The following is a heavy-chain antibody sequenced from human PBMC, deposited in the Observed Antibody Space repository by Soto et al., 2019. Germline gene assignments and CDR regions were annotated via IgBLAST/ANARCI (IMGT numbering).Heavy chain of an antibody. D-gene: IGHD6-13*01. Sequence: SETLSLTCAVSGGSISSGGYSWSWIRQPPGKGLEWIGYIYHSGSTYYNPSLKSRVTISVDRSKNQFSLKLSSVTAADTAVYYCARDTIAAAGNWFGPWGQGTLVTVTS. CDR2: IYHSGST. CDR1: GGSISSGGYS. CDR3: ARDTIAAAGNWFGP. J-gene: IGHJ5*02. V-gene: IGHV4-30-2*01.